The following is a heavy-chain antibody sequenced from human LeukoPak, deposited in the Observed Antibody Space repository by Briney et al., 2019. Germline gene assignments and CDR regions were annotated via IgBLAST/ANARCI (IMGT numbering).Heavy chain of an antibody. CDR3: AKDRWYSSSWSYYYYGMDV. CDR2: ISYEGSNK. Sequence: GGSLRLSCAASGFTFSSYGMHWVRQAPGKGREWVAVISYEGSNKYYADSVKGRFTISRDNSKNTLYLQMNSLRAEDTAVYYCAKDRWYSSSWSYYYYGMDVWGKGTTVTVSS. D-gene: IGHD6-13*01. V-gene: IGHV3-30*18. J-gene: IGHJ6*04. CDR1: GFTFSSYG.